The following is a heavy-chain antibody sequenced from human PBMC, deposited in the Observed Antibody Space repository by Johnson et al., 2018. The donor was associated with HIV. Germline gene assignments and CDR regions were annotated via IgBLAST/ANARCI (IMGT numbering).Heavy chain of an antibody. CDR3: ARVSSIAARWDAFDI. J-gene: IGHJ3*02. Sequence: VQLVESGGGVVRPGGSLRLSCVASGFTFDDYGMSWVRQAPGKGLEWVSGISWNSGSIGYADSVKGRFTISRDNAKNSLSLQMNSLRAEDTSMYYWARVSSIAARWDAFDIWGQGTMVTVSS. CDR1: GFTFDDYG. V-gene: IGHV3-20*04. D-gene: IGHD6-6*01. CDR2: ISWNSGSI.